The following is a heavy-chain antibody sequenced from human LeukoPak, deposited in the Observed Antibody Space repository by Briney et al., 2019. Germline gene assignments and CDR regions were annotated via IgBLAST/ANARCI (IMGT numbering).Heavy chain of an antibody. J-gene: IGHJ4*02. CDR2: IYYSGAT. V-gene: IGHV4-39*01. D-gene: IGHD1-1*01. CDR3: ARPDYNFGTN. Sequence: SETLSLTCTVSGDSINSSSYYWGWIRQPQGKGLEWIGNIYYSGATYYNPSLKSRVTISIDTSKNQFSLRLSSVTAADTALYYCARPDYNFGTNWGQGALVTVSP. CDR1: GDSINSSSYY.